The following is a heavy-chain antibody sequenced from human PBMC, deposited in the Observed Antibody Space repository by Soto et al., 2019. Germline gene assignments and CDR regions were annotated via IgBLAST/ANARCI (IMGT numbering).Heavy chain of an antibody. CDR3: ARHVRAGSGSPFDP. J-gene: IGHJ5*02. Sequence: SETLSLTCTVSGGSISSSSYYWGWIRQPPGKGLEWIGSIYYSGSTYYNPSLKSRVTISVDTSKNQFSLKLSSVTAADTAVYYCARHVRAGSGSPFDPWGQGTLVTVSS. V-gene: IGHV4-39*01. CDR1: GGSISSSSYY. D-gene: IGHD3-10*01. CDR2: IYYSGST.